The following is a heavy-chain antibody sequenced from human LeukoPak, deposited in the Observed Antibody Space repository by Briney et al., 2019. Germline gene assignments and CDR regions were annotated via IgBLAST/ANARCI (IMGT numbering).Heavy chain of an antibody. CDR1: GFTLRTYA. D-gene: IGHD3-16*01. Sequence: GGSLILSSAASGFTLRTYAMHWLRHPPGKGLEWVAVISKDGNDQYYADSDKGRCTISRDNSRNTLYVQGNSLRAEDTAVYYCAIDLIRGGQGPLVTVSS. CDR2: ISKDGNDQ. CDR3: AIDLIR. J-gene: IGHJ4*02. V-gene: IGHV3-30*04.